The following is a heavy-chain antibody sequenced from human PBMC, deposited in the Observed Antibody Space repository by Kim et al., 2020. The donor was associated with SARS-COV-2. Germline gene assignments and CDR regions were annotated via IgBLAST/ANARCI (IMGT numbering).Heavy chain of an antibody. V-gene: IGHV4-59*08. D-gene: IGHD4-17*01. CDR2: IYYSGST. CDR1: GGSISSYY. Sequence: SETLSLTCTVSGGSISSYYWSWIRQPPGKGLEWIGYIYYSGSTNYNPSLKSRVTISVDTSKNQFSLKLSSVTAADTAVYYCARHSIMTTVTSGMFDPWGQGTLVTVSS. CDR3: ARHSIMTTVTSGMFDP. J-gene: IGHJ5*02.